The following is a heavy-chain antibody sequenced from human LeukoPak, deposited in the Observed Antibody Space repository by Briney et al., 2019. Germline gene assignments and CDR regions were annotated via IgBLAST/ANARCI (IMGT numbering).Heavy chain of an antibody. Sequence: PSETLSLTCAVYGGSFSGYYWSWIRQPPGKGLEWIGEINHSGSTNYNPSLKSRVTISVDTSKNQFSLKLSSVTAADTAVYYCARDHYNWTPDQGYKVFDYWGQGSLVTVSS. J-gene: IGHJ4*02. CDR1: GGSFSGYY. D-gene: IGHD1-20*01. CDR3: ARDHYNWTPDQGYKVFDY. V-gene: IGHV4-34*01. CDR2: INHSGST.